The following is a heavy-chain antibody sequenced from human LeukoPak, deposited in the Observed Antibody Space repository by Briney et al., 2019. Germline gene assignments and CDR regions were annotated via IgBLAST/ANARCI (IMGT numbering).Heavy chain of an antibody. Sequence: PSETLSLTCTVSGGSISRYYWSWIRQPPGKGLEWIGSIYYSGSTYYNPSLKSRVTISVDTSKNQFSLKLSSVTAADTAVYYCARAVTTYYYDSSGHIFDYWGQGTLVTVSS. D-gene: IGHD3-22*01. CDR2: IYYSGST. CDR1: GGSISRYY. J-gene: IGHJ4*02. V-gene: IGHV4-39*07. CDR3: ARAVTTYYYDSSGHIFDY.